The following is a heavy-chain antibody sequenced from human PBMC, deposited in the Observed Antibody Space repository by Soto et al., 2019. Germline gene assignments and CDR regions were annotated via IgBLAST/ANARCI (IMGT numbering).Heavy chain of an antibody. V-gene: IGHV5-51*01. D-gene: IGHD6-6*01. CDR3: CTQARPLYYYYGLDV. CDR1: GYSFTNYW. CDR2: IYPGDSDT. Sequence: GESLKISCQGSGYSFTNYWIGWVRQMPGKGLEWMGIIYPGDSDTKYSPSFPGQVTISADKSISTAYLQWSSLKASDTAMYYCCTQARPLYYYYGLDVWGQGTTLTVSS. J-gene: IGHJ6*02.